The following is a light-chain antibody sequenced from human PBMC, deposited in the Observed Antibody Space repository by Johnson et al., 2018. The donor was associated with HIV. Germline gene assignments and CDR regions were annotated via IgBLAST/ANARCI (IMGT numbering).Light chain of an antibody. J-gene: IGLJ1*01. CDR1: SSNVGSSF. CDR2: DNN. V-gene: IGLV1-51*01. Sequence: QSVLTQPPSASAAPGQTVTISCSGSSSNVGSSFVSWYRQVPGTAPKLLIYDNNKRPSGIPGRFSGSKSGPSATLGITGLQTGDEADYYCGTWDSRLTSYVFGAGTKVTVL. CDR3: GTWDSRLTSYV.